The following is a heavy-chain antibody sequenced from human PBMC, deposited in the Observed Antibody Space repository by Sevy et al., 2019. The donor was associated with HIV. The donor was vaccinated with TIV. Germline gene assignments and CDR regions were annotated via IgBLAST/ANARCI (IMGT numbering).Heavy chain of an antibody. V-gene: IGHV3-30-3*01. CDR2: ISADGGVK. Sequence: GGSLRLSCAASGFIFSNYAMTWVRQAPGRGLEWVAIISADGGVKYYADSVKGRFTISRDNSDNTLSLQMNSLRTEESALYYCARDNYYASTSLGSFDVWGQGTMVTVSS. D-gene: IGHD3-22*01. CDR1: GFIFSNYA. CDR3: ARDNYYASTSLGSFDV. J-gene: IGHJ3*01.